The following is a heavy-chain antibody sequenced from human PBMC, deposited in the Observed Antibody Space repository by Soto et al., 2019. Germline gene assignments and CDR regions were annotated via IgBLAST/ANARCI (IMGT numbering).Heavy chain of an antibody. D-gene: IGHD3-3*01. V-gene: IGHV3-73*01. J-gene: IGHJ6*02. Sequence: PGGSLRLSCAASGFTFSGSAMHWVRQASGKGLEWVGRIRSKANSYATAYAASVKGRFTISRDDSKNTAYLQMNSLKTEDTAVYYCTTSLNYDFWSGLGLGMDVWGQGTTVTVSS. CDR3: TTSLNYDFWSGLGLGMDV. CDR1: GFTFSGSA. CDR2: IRSKANSYAT.